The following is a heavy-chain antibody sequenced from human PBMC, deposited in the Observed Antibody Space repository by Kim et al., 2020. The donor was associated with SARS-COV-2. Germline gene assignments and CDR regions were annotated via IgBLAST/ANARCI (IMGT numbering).Heavy chain of an antibody. CDR2: ISGSGGST. CDR3: AKAGTVGGWYSEGWFEP. Sequence: GGSLRLFCAASGFTFSSYAMSWVRQAPGKGLEWVSAISGSGGSTYYADSVKGRFTISRDNSKNTLYLQMNSLRAEDTAVYYCAKAGTVGGWYSEGWFEPWGQGTLVTVSS. V-gene: IGHV3-23*01. D-gene: IGHD6-19*01. J-gene: IGHJ5*02. CDR1: GFTFSSYA.